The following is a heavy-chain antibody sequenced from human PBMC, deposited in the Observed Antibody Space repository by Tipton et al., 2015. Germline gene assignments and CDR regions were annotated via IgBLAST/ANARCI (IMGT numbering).Heavy chain of an antibody. CDR2: IYSGGST. CDR3: AKAVLATCAGVRCYHFDN. Sequence: SLRLSCAASGFTVSSSYMSWVRQTPGKGLEWVSVIYSGGSTYYADSVRGRLTISRDNSKNTLYLQMNSLRAEDTAVYYCAKAVLATCAGVRCYHFDNWGQGTLVTVSS. CDR1: GFTVSSSY. V-gene: IGHV3-53*01. J-gene: IGHJ4*02. D-gene: IGHD2-15*01.